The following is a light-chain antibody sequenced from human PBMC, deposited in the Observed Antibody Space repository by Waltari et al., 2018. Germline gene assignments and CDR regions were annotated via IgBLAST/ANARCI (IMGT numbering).Light chain of an antibody. CDR3: NSYASGSNGV. J-gene: IGLJ3*02. V-gene: IGLV2-14*03. Sequence: QSALTQPASVSGSPGQSITISCTGTSSDVGRYDYVPWYQQHPGKAPKLMIYDVSSRPSGVSNRFSGSKSGNTASLTISGLQDEDEADYYCNSYASGSNGVFGGGTRLTVL. CDR1: SSDVGRYDY. CDR2: DVS.